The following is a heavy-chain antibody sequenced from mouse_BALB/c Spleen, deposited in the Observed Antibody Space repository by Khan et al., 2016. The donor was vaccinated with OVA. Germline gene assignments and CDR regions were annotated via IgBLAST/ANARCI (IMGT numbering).Heavy chain of an antibody. D-gene: IGHD2-1*01. CDR1: GFNFKDSD. CDR2: IDPANGNT. V-gene: IGHV14-3*02. Sequence: VQLQQSGAELVKPGASVKLSCTASGFNFKDSDMHWVKQRPEQGLEWIGRIDPANGNTTYDPKFQGKATITADTSSNTAYLQLSSLTSEDTAVYYCARENGNYDWFADWGQGTLVTVSA. CDR3: ARENGNYDWFAD. J-gene: IGHJ3*01.